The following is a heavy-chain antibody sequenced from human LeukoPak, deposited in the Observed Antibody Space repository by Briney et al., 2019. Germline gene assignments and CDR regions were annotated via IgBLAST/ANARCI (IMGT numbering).Heavy chain of an antibody. CDR1: GFRSSNYG. CDR2: TRPDKDDK. V-gene: IGHV3-30*02. J-gene: IGHJ4*02. Sequence: GGSLRLSCTMSGFRSSNYGLYWVRQAPDKELEGVAFTRPDKDDKYYSDSVRGRFTISRDNPKNTLYLQMNSLRVEDTALYFCAKGVSEWGNLGNWGQGTLVTVSS. CDR3: AKGVSEWGNLGN. D-gene: IGHD7-27*01.